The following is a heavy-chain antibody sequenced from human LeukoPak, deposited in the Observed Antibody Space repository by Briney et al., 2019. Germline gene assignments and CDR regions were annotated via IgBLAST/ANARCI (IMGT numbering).Heavy chain of an antibody. CDR3: ARNDYASSSGYDF. D-gene: IGHD6-6*01. CDR1: GFTFSTYS. J-gene: IGHJ4*02. V-gene: IGHV3-21*01. CDR2: ISNGSDHI. Sequence: PGGSLRLSCAASGFTFSTYSMNWVRQAPGEGVEWVSSISNGSDHIYYADSVKGRFTISRDNAKNSLYLQMDSLRAEDTAVFFCARNDYASSSGYDFWGQGTLVTVSS.